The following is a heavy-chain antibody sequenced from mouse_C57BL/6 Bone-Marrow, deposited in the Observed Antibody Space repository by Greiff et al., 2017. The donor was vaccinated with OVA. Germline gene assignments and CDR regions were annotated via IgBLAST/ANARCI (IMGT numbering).Heavy chain of an antibody. V-gene: IGHV2-2*01. CDR1: GFSLTSYG. Sequence: VQLQQSGPGLVQPSQSLSITCTASGFSLTSYGVHWVRQSPGKGLEWLGVIWSGGSTDYNAAFISRLSISKDNSKSQVFFKMNILQADDTAIDYCARNGWLLRRWYFDVWGTGTTVTVSS. CDR2: IWSGGST. J-gene: IGHJ1*03. D-gene: IGHD2-3*01. CDR3: ARNGWLLRRWYFDV.